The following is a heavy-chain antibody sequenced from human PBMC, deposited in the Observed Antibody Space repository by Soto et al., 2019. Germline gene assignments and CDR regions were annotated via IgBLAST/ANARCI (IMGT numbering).Heavy chain of an antibody. CDR2: ISSSAVYI. J-gene: IGHJ4*02. CDR3: AKRSPYSSGWYSPIFDY. CDR1: GFNFITYS. Sequence: GGSLRLSCAASGFNFITYSSSWVRQAPGKGLEWVASISSSAVYIDYADSVKGRFTISRDNANNSLYLQMNSLRAEDTAVYFCAKRSPYSSGWYSPIFDYWGQGALVTVSS. V-gene: IGHV3-21*04. D-gene: IGHD6-13*01.